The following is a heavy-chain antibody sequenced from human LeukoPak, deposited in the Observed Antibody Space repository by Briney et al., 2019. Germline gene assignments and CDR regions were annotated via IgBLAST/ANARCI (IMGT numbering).Heavy chain of an antibody. CDR2: IYYSGST. V-gene: IGHV4-31*03. D-gene: IGHD6-13*01. CDR1: GGSISSGGYY. Sequence: SQTLSLTCTVSGGSISSGGYYWSWIRQHPGKGLEWTGYIYYSGSTYYNPSLKSRVTISVGTSKNQFSLKLSSVTAADTAVYYCAREVRTAAGQFDYWGQGTLVTVSS. CDR3: AREVRTAAGQFDY. J-gene: IGHJ4*02.